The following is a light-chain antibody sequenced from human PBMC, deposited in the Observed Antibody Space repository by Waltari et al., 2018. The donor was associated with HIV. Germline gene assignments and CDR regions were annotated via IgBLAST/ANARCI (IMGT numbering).Light chain of an antibody. V-gene: IGKV3-20*01. CDR2: GAS. CDR3: QQYGSSPT. CDR1: QTGSSNY. J-gene: IGKJ3*01. Sequence: EIVLTQSPGTLSLSPGERATLSCRASQTGSSNYLAWYKQKPGHAPTLLIYGASSRATGIPDRFSGSGSGTDFTLTINRLEPEDFAVYYCQQYGSSPTFGPGTKVGIK.